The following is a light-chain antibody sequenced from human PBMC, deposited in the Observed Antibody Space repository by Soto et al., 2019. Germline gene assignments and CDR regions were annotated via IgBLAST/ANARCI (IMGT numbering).Light chain of an antibody. V-gene: IGKV1-39*01. CDR1: QSIRSY. Sequence: DIQMTQSPSSLSASVGDRVTITCRASQSIRSYLNWYQQKPGKAPKLLIYAASSLQSGVPSRFSGSGSWTDFTLTISSLQPDDFATYYCQQSYSTLTWTFGQGTKVEIK. J-gene: IGKJ1*01. CDR3: QQSYSTLTWT. CDR2: AAS.